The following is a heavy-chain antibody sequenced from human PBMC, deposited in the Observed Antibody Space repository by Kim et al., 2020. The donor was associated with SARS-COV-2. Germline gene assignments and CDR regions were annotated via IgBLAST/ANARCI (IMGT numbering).Heavy chain of an antibody. V-gene: IGHV1-46*01. CDR3: ARGMTIDDGSGSFGY. CDR2: INPSGGST. J-gene: IGHJ4*02. CDR1: GYTFTSYY. Sequence: ASVKVPCKASGYTFTSYYMHWVRQAPGQGLEWMGIINPSGGSTSYAQKFQGRVTMTRDTSTSTVYMELSSLRSEDTAVYYCARGMTIDDGSGSFGYWGQGTLVTVSS. D-gene: IGHD3-10*01.